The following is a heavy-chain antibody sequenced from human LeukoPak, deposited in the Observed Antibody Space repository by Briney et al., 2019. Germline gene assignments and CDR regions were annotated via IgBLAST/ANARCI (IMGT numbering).Heavy chain of an antibody. CDR2: FHRGRI. V-gene: IGHV4-38-2*02. Sequence: SETLSLTCTVSGYPIGLAYYWVWIRQAPGRGLQWIGGFHRGRIQYNSALKSRVTISIDSSKNQFSLRMWPVTAADTAFYFCARAPSSYESGNGYPNLGWLDPWGQGALVTVSS. D-gene: IGHD5-24*01. CDR1: GYPIGLAYY. CDR3: ARAPSSYESGNGYPNLGWLDP. J-gene: IGHJ5*02.